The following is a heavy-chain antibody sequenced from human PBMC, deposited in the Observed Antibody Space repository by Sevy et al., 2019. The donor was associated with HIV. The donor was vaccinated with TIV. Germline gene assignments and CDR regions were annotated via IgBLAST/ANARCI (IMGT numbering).Heavy chain of an antibody. V-gene: IGHV6-1*01. Sequence: SQTLSLTCAISGDSVSSNSAAWNWIRQSPSRGLEWLGRTYYRSKWYNDYAVSVKSRITINPDTSKNQFSLQLNSVAPEDTAVYYCARDEEVLYAHGFDYWGQGTLVTVSS. J-gene: IGHJ4*02. CDR2: TYYRSKWYN. CDR3: ARDEEVLYAHGFDY. D-gene: IGHD3-10*01. CDR1: GDSVSSNSAA.